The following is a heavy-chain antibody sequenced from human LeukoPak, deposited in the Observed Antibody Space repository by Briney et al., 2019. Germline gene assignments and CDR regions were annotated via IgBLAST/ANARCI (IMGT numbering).Heavy chain of an antibody. CDR2: IYPRDSDI. V-gene: IGHV5-51*01. J-gene: IGHJ4*02. CDR3: ARRGAPLRDFDY. Sequence: GESLKISCRGSGYSFTTYWIAWVRQMPGKGLEWMGIIYPRDSDIRYSPPFQGQVTISADKSISTAYLQWSSLKASDTAMYYCARRGAPLRDFDYWGQGTLVTVSS. CDR1: GYSFTTYW. D-gene: IGHD1-26*01.